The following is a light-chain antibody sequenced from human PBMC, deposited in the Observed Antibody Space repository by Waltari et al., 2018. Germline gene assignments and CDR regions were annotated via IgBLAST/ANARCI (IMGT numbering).Light chain of an antibody. CDR2: DVI. CDR3: CSYAGSSTPVV. Sequence: QSALTQPASVSGSPGQSITISCTGTSLDVGDYNYVSWYQQHPGKAPKIILYDVIKRPSGVSNRFSGSKSGNTASLTISGLQAEDEADYYCCSYAGSSTPVVSGGGTKLTVL. V-gene: IGLV2-23*02. J-gene: IGLJ2*01. CDR1: SLDVGDYNY.